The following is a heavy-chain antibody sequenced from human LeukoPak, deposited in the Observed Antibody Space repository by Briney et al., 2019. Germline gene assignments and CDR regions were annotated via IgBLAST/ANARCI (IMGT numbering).Heavy chain of an antibody. CDR2: FSYGGSKR. CDR1: GATFSGYA. Sequence: GGSLTLSCAASGATFSGYAVHRVRQPPGKGLEWVAAFSYGGSKRYYADSVKGRFTISRDNSKDTLYLEMNGLRPEDTALYYCATQIRYFSSPYIPCDHWGQGSRVTVSS. V-gene: IGHV3-30*04. D-gene: IGHD6-6*01. J-gene: IGHJ4*02. CDR3: ATQIRYFSSPYIPCDH.